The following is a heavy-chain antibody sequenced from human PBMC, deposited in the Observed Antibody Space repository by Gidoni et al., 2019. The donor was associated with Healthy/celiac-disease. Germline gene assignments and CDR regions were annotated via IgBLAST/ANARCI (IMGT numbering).Heavy chain of an antibody. CDR3: AREAENYYGSGSYGTYFDY. D-gene: IGHD3-10*01. Sequence: QLQLQESGSGLVKPSQTLSLTCAVSGGYISSGGYAWSWIRQPPGKGLEWIGYIYHSGGTSYIPSLKSRVTISVDRSKNQFSLKLSSVTAADTAVYYCAREAENYYGSGSYGTYFDYWGQGTLVTVSS. CDR1: GGYISSGGYA. J-gene: IGHJ4*02. CDR2: IYHSGGT. V-gene: IGHV4-30-2*01.